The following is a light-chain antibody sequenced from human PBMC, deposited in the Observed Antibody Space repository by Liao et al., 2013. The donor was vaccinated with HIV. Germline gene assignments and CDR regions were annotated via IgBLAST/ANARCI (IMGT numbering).Light chain of an antibody. CDR2: QDN. J-gene: IGLJ2*01. V-gene: IGLV3-1*01. CDR3: QAWDSTTYVV. CDR1: ELGDKY. Sequence: SYELTQPPSVSVSPGQTASITCSGDELGDKYAFWYQQKPGQSPVLVIYQDNKRPSGIPERFSGSNSGNTATLTISGTQAMDEADYYCQAWDSTTYVVFGGGTKLTVL.